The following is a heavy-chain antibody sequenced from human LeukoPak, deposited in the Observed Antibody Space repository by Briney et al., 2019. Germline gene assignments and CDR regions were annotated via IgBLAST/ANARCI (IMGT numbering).Heavy chain of an antibody. D-gene: IGHD3-9*01. CDR1: GGSISSGGYY. J-gene: IGHJ4*02. V-gene: IGHV4-31*03. CDR3: ASYYDILTGYYYYFDY. CDR2: IYYSGST. Sequence: PSETLSLTCTVSGGSISSGGYYWSWIRQHPGKGLEWIGYIYYSGSTYFNPSLKSRVTISVDTSKNQFSLKLSSVTAADTAVYYCASYYDILTGYYYYFDYWGQGTLVTVSS.